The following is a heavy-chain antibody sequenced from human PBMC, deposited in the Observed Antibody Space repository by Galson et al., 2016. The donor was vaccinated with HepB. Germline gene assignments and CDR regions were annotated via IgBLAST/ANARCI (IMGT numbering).Heavy chain of an antibody. CDR2: IWYDGSHK. J-gene: IGHJ4*02. CDR3: ARDRYIEGAAPFDY. D-gene: IGHD1-14*01. V-gene: IGHV3-33*01. Sequence: SLRLSCAASAFTFSNYGMHWVRQAPGKGLEWVAVIWYDGSHKSYADSVKGRFTISRDNSKNTLYLQMNSLSAEDTAVYYCARDRYIEGAAPFDYWGQGTLVTVSS. CDR1: AFTFSNYG.